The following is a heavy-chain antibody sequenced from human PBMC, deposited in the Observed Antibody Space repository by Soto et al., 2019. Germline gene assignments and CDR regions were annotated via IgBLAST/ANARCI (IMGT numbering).Heavy chain of an antibody. CDR1: GYTFANYG. D-gene: IGHD3-10*01. CDR2: ITPYNGNT. Sequence: QVHLVQSGAEVKKPGASVKVSCKASGYTFANYGVTWVRQAPGQGLDWMGWITPYNGNTHYAQKVQGRVTMTTDTSTSTAYMELWSLRSEDTAVYYCARAADYGSFYFFDYWGQGTLVTVSS. J-gene: IGHJ4*02. V-gene: IGHV1-18*01. CDR3: ARAADYGSFYFFDY.